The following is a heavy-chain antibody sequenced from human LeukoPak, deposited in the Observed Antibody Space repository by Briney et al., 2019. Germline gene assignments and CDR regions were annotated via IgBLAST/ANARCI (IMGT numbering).Heavy chain of an antibody. J-gene: IGHJ3*02. CDR3: ARDIGYYYDSSGDSEGAFDI. V-gene: IGHV3-53*01. CDR2: IYSGGST. D-gene: IGHD3-22*01. CDR1: GFTFSSYW. Sequence: GGSLRLSCAASGFTFSSYWMHWVRQAPGKGLEWVSVIYSGGSTYYADSVKGRFTISRDNSKNTLYLQMNSLRAEDTAVYYCARDIGYYYDSSGDSEGAFDIWGQGTMVTVSS.